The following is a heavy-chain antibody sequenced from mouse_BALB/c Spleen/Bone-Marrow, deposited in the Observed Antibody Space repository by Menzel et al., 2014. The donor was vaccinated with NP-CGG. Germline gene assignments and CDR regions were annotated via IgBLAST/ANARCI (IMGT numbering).Heavy chain of an antibody. CDR2: IDPANGNT. D-gene: IGHD1-1*01. Sequence: EVQLQQSGPELVKPGASVKLSCTASGFNIKDTYMHWVKQRPEQGLEWIGRIDPANGNTKYDPKFQGKATITADTSSNTAYLQLSSLTSEDTAVYYCANYYYGSSLFAYWGQGTLVTVSA. J-gene: IGHJ3*01. V-gene: IGHV14-3*02. CDR3: ANYYYGSSLFAY. CDR1: GFNIKDTY.